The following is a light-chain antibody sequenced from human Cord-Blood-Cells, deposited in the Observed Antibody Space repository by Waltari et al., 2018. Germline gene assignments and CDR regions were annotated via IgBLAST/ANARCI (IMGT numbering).Light chain of an antibody. V-gene: IGLV1-47*01. J-gene: IGLJ2*01. CDR2: RNK. CDR1: SSNIGSNY. CDR3: AAWDDSLSGLV. Sequence: QSVLTQPPSASGTPGQRVTISCSGSSSNIGSNYVYWYQQLPGPAPTLLFSRNKQRPSGVPDRFSGSKSGTSASLAISGLRSEDEADYYCAAWDDSLSGLVFGGGTKLTVL.